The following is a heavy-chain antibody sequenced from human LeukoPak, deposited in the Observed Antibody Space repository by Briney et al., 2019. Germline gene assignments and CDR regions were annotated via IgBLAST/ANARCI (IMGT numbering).Heavy chain of an antibody. V-gene: IGHV3-23*01. CDR3: AKPPTYYYDTSGKRYFDL. D-gene: IGHD3-22*01. J-gene: IGHJ2*01. CDR1: RFTFSNYD. Sequence: GGSLRLSCAASRFTFSNYDMNWVRQAPGKGLEWVSSISASGGSTYYADSVKGRFTISRDNSKNTLYLQMSSLRAEDTAVHYCAKPPTYYYDTSGKRYFDLWGRGTLVTVSS. CDR2: ISASGGST.